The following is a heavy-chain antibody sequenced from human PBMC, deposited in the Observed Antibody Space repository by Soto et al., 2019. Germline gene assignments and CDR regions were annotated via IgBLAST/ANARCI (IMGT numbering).Heavy chain of an antibody. CDR1: GGTFSSYA. CDR2: IIPIFGTA. D-gene: IGHD1-26*01. Sequence: QVQLVQSGAEVKKPGSSVKVSCKASGGTFSSYAISWVRQAPGQGLEWMGGIIPIFGTANYAQKFQGRVTXXAXEXXSTAYMELSSLRSEDTAVYYCASPGIVGATTDFDYWGQGTLVTVSS. J-gene: IGHJ4*02. CDR3: ASPGIVGATTDFDY. V-gene: IGHV1-69*12.